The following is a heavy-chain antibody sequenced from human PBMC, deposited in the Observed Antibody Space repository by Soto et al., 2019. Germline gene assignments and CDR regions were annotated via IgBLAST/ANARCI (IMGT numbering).Heavy chain of an antibody. CDR2: IWYDGRND. CDR1: GFTFSDNG. J-gene: IGHJ4*02. D-gene: IGHD2-2*01. Sequence: QVQLVESGGGVVQPGRSLRLSCAASGFTFSDNGMHWIRQAPGKGLEWLASIWYDGRNDNYADSVKGRFTISRDNFKNTLYLQMNSLRDEDTAIHYCARDDRYSTSWPIDYWGQGTLVTVST. CDR3: ARDDRYSTSWPIDY. V-gene: IGHV3-33*01.